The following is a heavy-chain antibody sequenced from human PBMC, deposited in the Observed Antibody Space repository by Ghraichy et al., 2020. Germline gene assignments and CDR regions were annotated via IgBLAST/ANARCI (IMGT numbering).Heavy chain of an antibody. CDR2: IYSGGST. CDR3: ARGLPALDYYDSSGYYPLFDY. J-gene: IGHJ4*02. D-gene: IGHD3-22*01. Sequence: GGSLRLSCAASGFTVSSNYMSWVRQAPGKGLEWVSVIYSGGSTYYADSVKGRFTISRDNSKNTLYLQMNSLRAEDTAVYYCARGLPALDYYDSSGYYPLFDYWGQGTLVTVSS. CDR1: GFTVSSNY. V-gene: IGHV3-53*01.